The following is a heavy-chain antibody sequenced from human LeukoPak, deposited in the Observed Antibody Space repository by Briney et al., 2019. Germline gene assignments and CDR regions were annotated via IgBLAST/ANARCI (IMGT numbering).Heavy chain of an antibody. D-gene: IGHD1-26*01. V-gene: IGHV3-21*01. J-gene: IGHJ6*03. CDR2: IPCTSTYT. CDR3: ARDPYSGSYSVGYYYYYMDV. CDR1: GFTFSNYN. Sequence: GGSLRLSCAAPGFTFSNYNMNWVRQAPGKSLELVSSIPCTSTYTFYADSVKGRFIISRDNAENSLYLEMHSLRAEDTAVYYCARDPYSGSYSVGYYYYYMDVWGKGTTVTISS.